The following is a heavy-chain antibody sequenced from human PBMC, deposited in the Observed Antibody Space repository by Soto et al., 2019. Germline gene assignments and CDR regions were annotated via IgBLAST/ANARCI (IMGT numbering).Heavy chain of an antibody. CDR3: ARDYNTNDYSYYGMDV. CDR1: GFIVSSNY. CDR2: TYSGGFT. V-gene: IGHV3-53*01. Sequence: EVQLVESGGGLIKPGGSLRLSCAVSGFIVSSNYMSWVRQAPGKGLEWVSSTYSGGFTYYADSVKGRFTISRDISKNTLYLQMSSLRADDTAVYYCARDYNTNDYSYYGMDVWGQGTTVTVSS. D-gene: IGHD1-1*01. J-gene: IGHJ6*02.